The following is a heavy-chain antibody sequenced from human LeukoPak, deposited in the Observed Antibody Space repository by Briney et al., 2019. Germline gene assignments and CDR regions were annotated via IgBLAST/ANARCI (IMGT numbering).Heavy chain of an antibody. V-gene: IGHV4-30-4*01. D-gene: IGHD6-13*01. J-gene: IGHJ4*02. CDR1: GGSISSGDYY. Sequence: PSQTLSLTCTVSGGSISSGDYYWSWIRQPPGKGLEWIGYIYYSVSTNYNPSLKSRVTISVDTSKNQFSLKLSSVTAADTAVYYCARDHSSSWYGLLYWGQGTLVTVSS. CDR3: ARDHSSSWYGLLY. CDR2: IYYSVST.